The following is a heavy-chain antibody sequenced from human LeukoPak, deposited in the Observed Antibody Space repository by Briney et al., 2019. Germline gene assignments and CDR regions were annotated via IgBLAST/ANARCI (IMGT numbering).Heavy chain of an antibody. CDR3: AKTATYDWFFDL. Sequence: GGSLRLSCAASGFTVSSNYMSWVRQAPGKGLEWVSVIYSGGSTYYADSVKGRFTISRDNSKNTLYLQMNSLRAEDTAVYYCAKTATYDWFFDLWGRGTLVTVSS. D-gene: IGHD1-14*01. CDR1: GFTVSSNY. CDR2: IYSGGST. J-gene: IGHJ2*01. V-gene: IGHV3-53*01.